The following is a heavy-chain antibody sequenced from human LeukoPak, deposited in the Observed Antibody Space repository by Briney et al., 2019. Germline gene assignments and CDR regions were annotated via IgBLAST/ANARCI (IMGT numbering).Heavy chain of an antibody. CDR1: GYTFTGYY. V-gene: IGHV1-2*02. J-gene: IGHJ4*02. Sequence: ASVKVSCKAAGYTFTGYYMHWVRQAPGQGLEWMGWINPNSGGTNYAQKVQGRVSMTRDTSIGTAYMELSRLRSDDTAVYYCERVLLPLYYYYSSGYYDYWGQGTLVTVSS. CDR3: ERVLLPLYYYYSSGYYDY. D-gene: IGHD3-22*01. CDR2: INPNSGGT.